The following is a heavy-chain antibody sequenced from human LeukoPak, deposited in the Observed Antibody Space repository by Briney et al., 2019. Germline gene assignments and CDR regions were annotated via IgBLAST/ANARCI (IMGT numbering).Heavy chain of an antibody. CDR3: ARGYGSGALDY. J-gene: IGHJ4*02. Sequence: GGSVRVSCKASGYTFTSYGMSWVRQAPGQGLEWMGWISANNGNINYAEKVKGRVTMTTDTSTSTAYMDLRSLRSDDPAVYYCARGYGSGALDYWGQGTLVTVSS. CDR1: GYTFTSYG. V-gene: IGHV1-18*04. D-gene: IGHD3-10*01. CDR2: ISANNGNI.